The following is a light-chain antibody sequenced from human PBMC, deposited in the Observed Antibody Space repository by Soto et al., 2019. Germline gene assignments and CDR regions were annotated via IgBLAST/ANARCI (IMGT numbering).Light chain of an antibody. Sequence: EIVLTESPATLSSFPVDRFILSFRASQSVSNNYLAWYQQKPGQAPRLLIYGASTRATGIPDRISGRGSGTDFTLTISRLEPEDFAVYYCQQYGSSPNTFGQGTKVDIK. V-gene: IGKV3-20*01. J-gene: IGKJ2*01. CDR1: QSVSNNY. CDR3: QQYGSSPNT. CDR2: GAS.